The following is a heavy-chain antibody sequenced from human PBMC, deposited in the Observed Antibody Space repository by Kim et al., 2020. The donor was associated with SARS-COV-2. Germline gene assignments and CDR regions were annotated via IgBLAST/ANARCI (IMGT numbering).Heavy chain of an antibody. Sequence: NYNPSRKSRVTISVDTSKNQFSLKLSSVTAADTAVYYCAREYSSSGVFDYWGQGTLVTVSS. D-gene: IGHD6-6*01. V-gene: IGHV4-59*01. J-gene: IGHJ4*02. CDR3: AREYSSSGVFDY.